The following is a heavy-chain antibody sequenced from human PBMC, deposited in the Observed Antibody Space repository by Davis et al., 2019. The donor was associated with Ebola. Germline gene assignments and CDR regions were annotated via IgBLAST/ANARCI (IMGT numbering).Heavy chain of an antibody. CDR1: GGSFSGYY. D-gene: IGHD3-10*01. Sequence: PGGSLRLSCAVYGGSFSGYYWSWIRQPPGKGLEWIGEINHSGSTNYNPSLKSRVTISVDTSKNQFSLKLSSVTAADTAVYYCARGAGQYYGSGSYYPFDYWGQGTLVTVSS. J-gene: IGHJ4*02. CDR3: ARGAGQYYGSGSYYPFDY. V-gene: IGHV4-34*01. CDR2: INHSGST.